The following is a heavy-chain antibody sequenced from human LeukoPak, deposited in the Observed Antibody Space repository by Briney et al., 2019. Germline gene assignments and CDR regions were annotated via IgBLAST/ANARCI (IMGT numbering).Heavy chain of an antibody. CDR3: AKTSLSDASGHYYYMDV. V-gene: IGHV3-23*01. CDR1: GFTFSSYA. J-gene: IGHJ6*03. CDR2: ISGSGGST. Sequence: GGSLRLSCAASGFTFSSYAMSWARQAPGKGLEWVSAISGSGGSTYYADSVKGRFTISRDNSQNTVSLQVNNLRTEDTALYYCAKTSLSDASGHYYYMDVWGKGTTVTVSS. D-gene: IGHD3-3*01.